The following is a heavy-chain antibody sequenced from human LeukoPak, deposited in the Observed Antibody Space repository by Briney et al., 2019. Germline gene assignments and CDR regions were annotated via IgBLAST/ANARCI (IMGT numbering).Heavy chain of an antibody. V-gene: IGHV1-18*01. J-gene: IGHJ4*02. D-gene: IGHD4-23*01. CDR2: ISAYNGNT. CDR1: GYTLTSYG. CDR3: ARARQVTMVVTADY. Sequence: GASVKVSCKASGYTLTSYGISWVRQAPGQGLEWMGWISAYNGNTNYAQKLQGRVTMATDTSTSTAYMELRSLRSDDTAVYYCARARQVTMVVTADYWGQGTLVTVSS.